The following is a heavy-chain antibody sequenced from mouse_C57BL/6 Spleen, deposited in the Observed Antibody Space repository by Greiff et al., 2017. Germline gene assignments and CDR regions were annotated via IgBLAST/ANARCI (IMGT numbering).Heavy chain of an antibody. CDR1: GFNIKDYY. Sequence: VQLQQSGAELVKPGASVKLSCTASGFNIKDYYMHWVKQRTEQGLEWIGRLDPEDGATKYAPKFQGKATITADTSSNTAYLQLSSLTSEDTAVYYCARDYGSSPYWYFDVWGTGTTVTGSS. D-gene: IGHD1-1*01. CDR2: LDPEDGAT. V-gene: IGHV14-2*01. CDR3: ARDYGSSPYWYFDV. J-gene: IGHJ1*03.